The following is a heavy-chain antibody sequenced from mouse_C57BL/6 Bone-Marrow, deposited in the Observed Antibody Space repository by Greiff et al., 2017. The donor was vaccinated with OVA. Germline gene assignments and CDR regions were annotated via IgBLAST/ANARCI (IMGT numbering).Heavy chain of an antibody. J-gene: IGHJ3*01. CDR3: TKIAY. CDR1: GFNIKDDY. Sequence: VQLQQSGAELVRPGASVKLSCTVSGFNIKDDYIHWVKQRPEQGLEWIGWIDPESYDTEYASKFQGKATLTADTSSNTAYLQLSSLTSEDTAVYYRTKIAYWGQGTLVTVSA. CDR2: IDPESYDT. V-gene: IGHV14-4*01.